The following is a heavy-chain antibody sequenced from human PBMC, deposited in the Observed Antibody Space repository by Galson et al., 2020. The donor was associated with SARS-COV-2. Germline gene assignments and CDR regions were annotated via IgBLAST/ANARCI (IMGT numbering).Heavy chain of an antibody. J-gene: IGHJ4*02. D-gene: IGHD5-12*01. Sequence: SGPTLVKPTQTLTLTCTFSGFSLSTSGVGVGWIRQPPGKALEWLALIYWDDDKRYSPSLKSRLTITKDTSKNQVVLRITNMDPVDTATYYCAHTRWLRPNDYWGQGTLVTVSS. CDR2: IYWDDDK. CDR3: AHTRWLRPNDY. CDR1: GFSLSTSGVG. V-gene: IGHV2-5*02.